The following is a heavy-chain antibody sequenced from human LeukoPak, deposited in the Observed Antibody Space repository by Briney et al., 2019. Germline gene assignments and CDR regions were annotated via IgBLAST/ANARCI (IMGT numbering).Heavy chain of an antibody. V-gene: IGHV3-66*01. CDR2: IYSGGST. J-gene: IGHJ4*02. D-gene: IGHD5-24*01. Sequence: GGSLRLSCAASGFTVSSNYMSWVRQAPGKGLEWVSVIYSGGSTYYADSVKGRFTISRDNSKNTLYLQMNSLRAEDTAVYYCAKSPGVRMATIQVHFDYWGQGTLVTVSS. CDR1: GFTVSSNY. CDR3: AKSPGVRMATIQVHFDY.